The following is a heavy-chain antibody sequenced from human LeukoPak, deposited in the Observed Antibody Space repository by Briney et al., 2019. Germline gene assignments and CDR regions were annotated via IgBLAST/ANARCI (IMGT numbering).Heavy chain of an antibody. Sequence: ASVKVSCKASGYTFTGYYMHWLRQAPGQGLEWMGWIDPKRGGTNYAQKFQGRVTMSRDASISTAYMEVSRLRSDDTAVYYCATSIEAEIWYFDYWGQGTLVTVSS. CDR1: GYTFTGYY. CDR3: ATSIEAEIWYFDY. D-gene: IGHD1-14*01. CDR2: IDPKRGGT. J-gene: IGHJ4*02. V-gene: IGHV1-2*02.